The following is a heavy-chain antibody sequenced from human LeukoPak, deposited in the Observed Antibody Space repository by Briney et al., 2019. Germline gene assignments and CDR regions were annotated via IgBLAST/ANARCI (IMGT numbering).Heavy chain of an antibody. CDR2: IRYDGSNK. D-gene: IGHD2-15*01. CDR3: AKNGDRGAYCSGGTCYPYYYYYMDV. Sequence: GGSLRLSCAASGFTFSSYGMHWVRQAPGKGLEWVAFIRYDGSNKYYADSVKGRFTISRDNSKNTLYLQMNSLRAEDTAIYYCAKNGDRGAYCSGGTCYPYYYYYMDVWGKGTTVTISS. CDR1: GFTFSSYG. V-gene: IGHV3-30*02. J-gene: IGHJ6*03.